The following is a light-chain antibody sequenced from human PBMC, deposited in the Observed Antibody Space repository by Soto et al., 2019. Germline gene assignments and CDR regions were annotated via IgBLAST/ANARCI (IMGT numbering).Light chain of an antibody. Sequence: EIVMPQSQSTLSVSPGERVGFSCISSQSFRSNLAWYQQKPGQAPRLLIYGASTRATGLPARFSGSGSGTEFTLTISSLQPEDFATYYCQQHGQWPITFGQGTRLEIK. CDR2: GAS. J-gene: IGKJ5*01. CDR3: QQHGQWPIT. CDR1: QSFRSN. V-gene: IGKV3-15*01.